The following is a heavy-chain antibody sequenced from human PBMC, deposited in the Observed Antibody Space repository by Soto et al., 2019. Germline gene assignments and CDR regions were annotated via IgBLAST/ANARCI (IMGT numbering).Heavy chain of an antibody. V-gene: IGHV3-33*01. Sequence: QVQLVESGGGVVQPGRSLRLSCAASGFTFSSYGMHWFRQAPGKGLEWVAVIWYDGSNKYYADSVKGRFTISRDNSKNTLYLQMNSLTAADTAVYYCARGYCSSTSCLGPFDYWGQGTLVTVSS. CDR1: GFTFSSYG. D-gene: IGHD2-2*01. CDR2: IWYDGSNK. J-gene: IGHJ4*02. CDR3: ARGYCSSTSCLGPFDY.